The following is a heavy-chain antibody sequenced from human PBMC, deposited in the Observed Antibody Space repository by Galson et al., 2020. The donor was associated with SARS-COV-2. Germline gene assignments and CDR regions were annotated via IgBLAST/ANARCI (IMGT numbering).Heavy chain of an antibody. CDR2: IFHSGST. CDR3: TRDLYGDYARDY. D-gene: IGHD4-17*01. J-gene: IGHJ4*02. V-gene: IGHV4-38-2*02. Sequence: SETLSITCAVSGSSISSGYYWGWVRQPPGQGLEWIGSIFHSGSTYYNPSLRSRLTISIDTSKNQFSLRLSSVTAGDTAMYYCTRDLYGDYARDYWGQGTLVTVSS. CDR1: GSSISSGYY.